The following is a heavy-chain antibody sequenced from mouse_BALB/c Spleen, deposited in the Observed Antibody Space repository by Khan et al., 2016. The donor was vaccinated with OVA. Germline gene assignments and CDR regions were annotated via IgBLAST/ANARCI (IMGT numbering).Heavy chain of an antibody. CDR3: VREGAYNKADGWFAY. CDR1: GYTFTSYT. D-gene: IGHD2-12*01. J-gene: IGHJ3*01. Sequence: QVQLKQSGAELARPGASVKMSCKASGYTFTSYTMHWVRQRPGQAPEWIGHINPSNNYTNYNQNFKDKATLIVDKSSSTAYMQLSSLTSADSAVYYCVREGAYNKADGWFAYWGQGTLVTVSA. CDR2: INPSNNYT. V-gene: IGHV1-4*01.